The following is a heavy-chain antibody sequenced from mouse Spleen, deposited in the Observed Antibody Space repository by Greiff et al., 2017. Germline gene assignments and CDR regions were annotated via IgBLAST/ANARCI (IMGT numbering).Heavy chain of an antibody. CDR2: IWRGGST. V-gene: IGHV2-5*01. CDR3: AKGITTAFYAMDY. CDR1: GFSLTSYG. J-gene: IGHJ4*01. D-gene: IGHD1-2*01. Sequence: QVQLQQSGPGLVQPSQSLSITCTVSGFSLTSYGVHWVRQSPGKGLEWLGVIWRGGSTDYNAAFMSRLSITKDNSKSQVFFKMNSLQADDTAIYYCAKGITTAFYAMDYWGQGTSVTVSS.